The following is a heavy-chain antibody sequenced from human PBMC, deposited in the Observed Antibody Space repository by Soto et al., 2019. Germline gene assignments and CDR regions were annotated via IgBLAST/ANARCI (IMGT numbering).Heavy chain of an antibody. CDR2: IYSGGST. J-gene: IGHJ6*02. D-gene: IGHD5-18*01. V-gene: IGHV3-53*01. CDR1: GFTVSSNY. CDR3: ARDRLRVALGMDV. Sequence: GGSLRLSCAASGFTVSSNYMSWVRQAPGKGLEWVSVIYSGGSTYYADSVKGRFTISRDNSKNTLYLQMNSLRDEDTAVYYCARDRLRVALGMDVWGQGTTVTVSS.